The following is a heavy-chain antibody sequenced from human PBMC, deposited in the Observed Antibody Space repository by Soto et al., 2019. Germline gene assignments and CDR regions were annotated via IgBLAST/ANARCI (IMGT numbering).Heavy chain of an antibody. Sequence: PGGSLRLSCAASGFTFSNLGIHWVRQAPGKGLEWVAVISYDGNNKYYADSVRGRFTISRDNSKNTLYLQMNSLRAEDTAVYYCARDSRPNGYNYDYFDYWGQGTLVTVSS. D-gene: IGHD5-12*01. CDR2: ISYDGNNK. J-gene: IGHJ4*02. V-gene: IGHV3-30*03. CDR1: GFTFSNLG. CDR3: ARDSRPNGYNYDYFDY.